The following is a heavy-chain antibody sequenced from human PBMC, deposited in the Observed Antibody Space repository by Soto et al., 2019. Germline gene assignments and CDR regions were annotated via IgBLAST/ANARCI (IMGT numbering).Heavy chain of an antibody. CDR1: GGSFNGYY. V-gene: IGHV4-34*01. D-gene: IGHD3-10*01. Sequence: SETLSLTCAVYGGSFNGYYWSWIRQPPGKGLEWIGEINHSGSTNYNPSLKSRVTISVDTSKNQFSLRLSSVTAADTAMYFSARTFFASGSYYTLARANWFDPWGQGTLVTVSS. J-gene: IGHJ5*02. CDR3: ARTFFASGSYYTLARANWFDP. CDR2: INHSGST.